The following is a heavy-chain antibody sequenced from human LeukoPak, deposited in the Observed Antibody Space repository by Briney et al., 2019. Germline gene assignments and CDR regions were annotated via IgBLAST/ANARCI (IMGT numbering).Heavy chain of an antibody. Sequence: GGSLRLSCAASGFTFSTYWMYWVRQAPGKGLVWVSRINSDESSTSYADSVKGRFTISRDNAKNTLYLQMSSLRVEDTAVYYCAKGTTSSSWSSSDYWGQGTLVTVSS. D-gene: IGHD6-13*01. V-gene: IGHV3-74*01. J-gene: IGHJ4*02. CDR2: INSDESST. CDR3: AKGTTSSSWSSSDY. CDR1: GFTFSTYW.